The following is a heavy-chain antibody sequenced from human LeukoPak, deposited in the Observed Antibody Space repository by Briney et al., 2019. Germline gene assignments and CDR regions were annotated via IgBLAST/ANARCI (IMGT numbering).Heavy chain of an antibody. V-gene: IGHV1-69*13. CDR3: ARATERWEPLRASYYYYGMDV. Sequence: SVKVSCKASGGTFSSYAISWVRQAPGQGLEWMGGIIPIFGTANYAQKFQGRVTITADESTSTAYMELSSLRSEDTTVYYCARATERWEPLRASYYYYGMDVWGQGTTVTVSS. J-gene: IGHJ6*02. CDR1: GGTFSSYA. CDR2: IIPIFGTA. D-gene: IGHD1-26*01.